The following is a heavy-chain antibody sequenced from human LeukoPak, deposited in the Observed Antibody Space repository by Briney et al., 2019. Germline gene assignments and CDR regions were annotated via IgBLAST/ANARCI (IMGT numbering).Heavy chain of an antibody. Sequence: SETLSLTCAVSGVSISSSERWIWVRQPPGQGLEWIGEIHRAGRTRYNPSLKSRVTISMDYSKNQFSLKLTSVTAADTAIYYCGKTDIYFNPIDYWGPGSLVTVSS. D-gene: IGHD3-9*01. CDR1: GVSISSSER. CDR3: GKTDIYFNPIDY. J-gene: IGHJ4*02. CDR2: IHRAGRT. V-gene: IGHV4-4*02.